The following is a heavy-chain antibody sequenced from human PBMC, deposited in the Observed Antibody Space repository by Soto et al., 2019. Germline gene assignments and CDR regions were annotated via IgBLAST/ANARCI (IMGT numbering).Heavy chain of an antibody. Sequence: GSLRLSCTASGFTFTSYGTGWVRQAPGKGLQWVSTIRGDGGQTHYTDSVKGRFSISRDNSKNTAYLQMDSLRAEDTAMYFWARDVGLDSDDFFAYWGQGTQVTVSS. CDR3: ARDVGLDSDDFFAY. D-gene: IGHD3-9*01. J-gene: IGHJ4*02. CDR1: GFTFTSYG. CDR2: IRGDGGQT. V-gene: IGHV3-23*01.